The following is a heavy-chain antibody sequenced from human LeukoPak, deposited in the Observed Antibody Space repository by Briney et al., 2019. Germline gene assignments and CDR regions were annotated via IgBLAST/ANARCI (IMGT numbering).Heavy chain of an antibody. V-gene: IGHV4-4*07. J-gene: IGHJ6*03. CDR3: ARDRGYYMDV. CDR2: IYASGNT. CDR1: GGSISTYY. Sequence: SETLSLTCTVSGGSISTYYWSCIRQPAGKGLEWIGRIYASGNTKYNPSLKSRVAMSVDTSKNQLSLKLNSVTAADTAVYYCARDRGYYMDVWGKGTTVTVSS.